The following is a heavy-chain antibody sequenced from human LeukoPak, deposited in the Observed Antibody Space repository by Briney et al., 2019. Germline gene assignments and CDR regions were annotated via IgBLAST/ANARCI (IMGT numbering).Heavy chain of an antibody. J-gene: IGHJ4*02. CDR2: IYYSGSP. Sequence: SETLSLTCTVSGGSISNNNYYWAWIRQPPGKGLECIGSIYYSGSPYYNPSLKSRVTISVDTSKNQFSLKLSSVTAADTAVYYCARDTQWSPFDYWGQGTLVTVSS. CDR1: GGSISNNNYY. V-gene: IGHV4-39*07. D-gene: IGHD2-15*01. CDR3: ARDTQWSPFDY.